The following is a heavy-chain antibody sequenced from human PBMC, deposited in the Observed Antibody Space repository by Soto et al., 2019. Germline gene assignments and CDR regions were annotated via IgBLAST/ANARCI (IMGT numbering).Heavy chain of an antibody. CDR2: IYSGGDT. CDR1: GFSVSNNY. D-gene: IGHD4-17*01. V-gene: IGHV3-66*01. Sequence: PGGSLRLSCAASGFSVSNNYMSWVRQAPGKGLECVSLIYSGGDTYYVDSVKGRFSISRDSSKNTLYLQMNSLRAEDSAVYYCARNLPVTMLGYWGQGTQVPSPQ. CDR3: ARNLPVTMLGY. J-gene: IGHJ4*02.